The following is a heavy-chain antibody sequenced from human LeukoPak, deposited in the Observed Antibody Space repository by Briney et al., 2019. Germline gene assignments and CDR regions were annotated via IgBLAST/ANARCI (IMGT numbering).Heavy chain of an antibody. CDR3: AKDQRPYGDPYYFDY. V-gene: IGHV3-23*01. CDR2: ISGSGGST. Sequence: GGSLRLSCAASGFTFSSYAMSWVRQAPGKGLEWVSAISGSGGSTYYADSVEGRFTISRDNSKNTLYLQMNSLRAEDTAVYYCAKDQRPYGDPYYFDYWGQGTLVTVSS. J-gene: IGHJ4*02. CDR1: GFTFSSYA. D-gene: IGHD4-17*01.